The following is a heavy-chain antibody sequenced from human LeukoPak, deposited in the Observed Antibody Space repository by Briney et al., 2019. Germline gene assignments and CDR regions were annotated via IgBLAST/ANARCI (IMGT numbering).Heavy chain of an antibody. CDR3: AIDNYDFWSGYSSYYYGMDV. CDR2: IYYSGST. J-gene: IGHJ6*02. V-gene: IGHV4-61*01. CDR1: GGSVSSGSYY. Sequence: SETLSLTCTVSGGSVSSGSYYWSWIRQPPGTGLEWIGYIYYSGSTNYNPSLKSRVTISVDTSKNQFSLKLSSVTAADMAVYYCAIDNYDFWSGYSSYYYGMDVWGQGTTVTVSS. D-gene: IGHD3-3*01.